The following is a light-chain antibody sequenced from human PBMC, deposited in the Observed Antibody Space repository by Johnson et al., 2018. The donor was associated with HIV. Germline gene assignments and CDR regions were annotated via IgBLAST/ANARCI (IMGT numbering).Light chain of an antibody. J-gene: IGLJ1*01. CDR3: GTWDSSMSAV. V-gene: IGLV1-51*01. Sequence: QSVLTQPPSVSAAPGQKVTISCSGSSSNIGNNYVSWYQQLPGRAPKLLIYGNNKRPSGIPDRFSGSKSGTSATLGITGLQTGDEANYYCGTWDSSMSAVFGSGTKVTGL. CDR1: SSNIGNNY. CDR2: GNN.